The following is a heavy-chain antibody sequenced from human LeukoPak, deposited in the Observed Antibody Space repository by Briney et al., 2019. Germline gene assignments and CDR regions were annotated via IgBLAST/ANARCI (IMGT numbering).Heavy chain of an antibody. V-gene: IGHV1-8*03. CDR1: GYTFTSYD. CDR2: MNPNSGNT. CDR3: ARGRNHYDILTGPKHNNWFDP. D-gene: IGHD3-9*01. Sequence: GASVKVSCKASGYTFTSYDINWVRQATGQGLEWMGWMNPNSGNTGYAQKFQGRVTITRNTSISTAYMELSRLRSDDTAVYYCARGRNHYDILTGPKHNNWFDPWGQGTLVTVSS. J-gene: IGHJ5*02.